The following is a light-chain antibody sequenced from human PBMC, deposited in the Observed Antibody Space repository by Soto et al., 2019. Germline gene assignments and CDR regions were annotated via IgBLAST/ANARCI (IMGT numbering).Light chain of an antibody. CDR3: AAWDDSLLWV. Sequence: QSVLTQPPSASGTPRQRVTISCSGSSSNIGSNYVYWYQQLPGTAPKLLIYRNNQRPSGVPDRFSGSKSGTSASLAISGLRSEDEADYYCAAWDDSLLWVFGGGTKLTVL. V-gene: IGLV1-47*01. CDR2: RNN. J-gene: IGLJ3*02. CDR1: SSNIGSNY.